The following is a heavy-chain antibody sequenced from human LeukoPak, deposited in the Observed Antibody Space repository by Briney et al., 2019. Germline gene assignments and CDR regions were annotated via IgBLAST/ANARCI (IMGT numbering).Heavy chain of an antibody. J-gene: IGHJ4*02. CDR3: GRAFPPLRTSSAGDL. Sequence: GGSLRLSCSASGFTFSDYDMNWVRQAPGRGLEWVSSISYLSSHVYYGDSVKGRFSISRDNAKNSLYLQMNSLGAEDTAIYYCGRAFPPLRTSSAGDLWGQGILVTVSS. CDR1: GFTFSDYD. V-gene: IGHV3-21*01. CDR2: ISYLSSHV. D-gene: IGHD3-16*01.